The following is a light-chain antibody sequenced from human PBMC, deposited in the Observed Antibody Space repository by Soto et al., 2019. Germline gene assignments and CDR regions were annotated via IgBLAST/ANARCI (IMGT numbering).Light chain of an antibody. CDR2: ADS. CDR1: QSVSGY. Sequence: EIVLTHSPATLSLSPLETATLSFRASQSVSGYIGWYQQKPGQAPRLLIYADSNRATGIPARFSGSGSGTDFTLTISSLEPEDFSVYYCQQRYNWPITFGQGARLEIK. J-gene: IGKJ5*01. CDR3: QQRYNWPIT. V-gene: IGKV3-11*01.